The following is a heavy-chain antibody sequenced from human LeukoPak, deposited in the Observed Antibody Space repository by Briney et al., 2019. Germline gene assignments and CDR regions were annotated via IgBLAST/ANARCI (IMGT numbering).Heavy chain of an antibody. J-gene: IGHJ3*02. CDR3: ARHSSTVLRDPHDAFDI. CDR1: GGSISSYY. V-gene: IGHV4-59*01. CDR2: IYYSGST. D-gene: IGHD2-2*01. Sequence: SETLSPTCTVSGGSISSYYWSWIRQPPGKGLEWIGYIYYSGSTNYNPSLKSRVTISVDTSKNQFSLKLSSVTAADTAVYYCARHSSTVLRDPHDAFDIWGQGTMVTVSS.